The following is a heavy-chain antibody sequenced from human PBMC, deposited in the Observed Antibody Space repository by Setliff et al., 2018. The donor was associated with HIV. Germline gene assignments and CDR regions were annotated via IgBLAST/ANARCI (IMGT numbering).Heavy chain of an antibody. D-gene: IGHD6-13*01. Sequence: SVKVSCKASGATFSSYGISWVRQAPGQGLEWMGGIIPILGIANYAQKFQDRVTITADKSTSTAYMELRSLRSEDTAIYHCVKEYHTTATDTRVANYFDYWGQGTLVTVSS. CDR3: VKEYHTTATDTRVANYFDY. V-gene: IGHV1-69*10. J-gene: IGHJ4*02. CDR2: IIPILGIA. CDR1: GATFSSYG.